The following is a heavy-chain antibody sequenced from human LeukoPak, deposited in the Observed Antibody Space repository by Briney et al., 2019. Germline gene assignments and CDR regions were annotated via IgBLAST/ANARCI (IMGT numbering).Heavy chain of an antibody. V-gene: IGHV3-23*01. CDR1: GFTFSRYA. CDR3: AKDRMVRGLYGMDV. CDR2: ISGSGGST. D-gene: IGHD3-10*01. J-gene: IGHJ6*04. Sequence: GGSLRLSCAASGFTFSRYAMHWVRQAPGKGLEWVSAISGSGGSTYYADSVKGRFTISRDNSKNTLYLQMNSLRAEDTAVYYCAKDRMVRGLYGMDVWGKGTTVTVSS.